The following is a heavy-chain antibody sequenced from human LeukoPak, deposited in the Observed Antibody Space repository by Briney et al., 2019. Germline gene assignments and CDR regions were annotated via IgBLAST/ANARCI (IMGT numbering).Heavy chain of an antibody. CDR1: GFTFSNAW. D-gene: IGHD3-22*01. CDR2: IKSKTDGGTT. Sequence: GGSLRLSCAASGFTFSNAWMNWVRQAPGKGLEWVGRIKSKTDGGTTDYAAPVKGRFTISRDDSKNTLYLQMNSLKTEDTAVYYCTTDLSDSSGYYVYYWGQGTLATVSS. J-gene: IGHJ4*02. V-gene: IGHV3-15*07. CDR3: TTDLSDSSGYYVYY.